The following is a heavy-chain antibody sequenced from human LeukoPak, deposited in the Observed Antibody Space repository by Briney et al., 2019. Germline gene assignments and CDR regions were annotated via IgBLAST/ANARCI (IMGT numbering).Heavy chain of an antibody. J-gene: IGHJ4*02. CDR1: GYTFSGFY. V-gene: IGHV1-2*02. CDR3: ARSSGWKYYVDY. Sequence: ASVKVSCKASGYTFSGFYIHWVRQAPGQGLEWMGWINPNSGGTNFAQKFQGRVTMTRDTSISTAYMELSRLRSDDTAVYFCARSSGWKYYVDYWGQGTLVTVSS. CDR2: INPNSGGT. D-gene: IGHD6-19*01.